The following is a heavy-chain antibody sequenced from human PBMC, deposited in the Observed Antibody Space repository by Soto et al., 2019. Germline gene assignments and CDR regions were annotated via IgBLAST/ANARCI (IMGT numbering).Heavy chain of an antibody. V-gene: IGHV3-30-3*01. J-gene: IGHJ4*02. Sequence: PGGSLRLSCAASGFTFSSYAMHWVRQAPGKGLEWVAVISYDGSNKYYADSVKGRFTISRDNSKNTLYLQMNSLRAEDTAVYYCARGDYDILTGYWDYWGQGTLVTVSS. CDR1: GFTFSSYA. D-gene: IGHD3-9*01. CDR3: ARGDYDILTGYWDY. CDR2: ISYDGSNK.